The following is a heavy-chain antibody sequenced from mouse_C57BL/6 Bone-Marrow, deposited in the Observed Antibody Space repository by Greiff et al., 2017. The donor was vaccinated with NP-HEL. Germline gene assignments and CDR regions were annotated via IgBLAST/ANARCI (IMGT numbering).Heavy chain of an antibody. V-gene: IGHV1-69*01. J-gene: IGHJ2*01. CDR3: ARSSHFDY. CDR1: GYTFTSYW. CDR2: IDPSDSYT. Sequence: VQLQQPGAELVMPGASVKLSCKASGYTFTSYWMHWVKQRPGQGLEWIGEIDPSDSYTNYNQKFKGKSTLTVDKSSSTAYMQLSSLTSEDSAVYYCARSSHFDYWGQGTTLTVSS. D-gene: IGHD1-1*01.